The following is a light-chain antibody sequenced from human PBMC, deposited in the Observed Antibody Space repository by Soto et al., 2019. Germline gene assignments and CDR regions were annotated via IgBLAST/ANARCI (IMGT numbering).Light chain of an antibody. CDR3: SSYAGCKNRYV. CDR2: EVT. J-gene: IGLJ1*01. Sequence: QSVLTQPPSASGSRGQSVSISCAGTSSDVGGYNFVSWYQQHPGKAPKLILYEVTKRPSGVPDRFSGSKSGNTASLTVSGLQTEDEAHYYCSSYAGCKNRYVFGTGTKLTVL. CDR1: SSDVGGYNF. V-gene: IGLV2-8*01.